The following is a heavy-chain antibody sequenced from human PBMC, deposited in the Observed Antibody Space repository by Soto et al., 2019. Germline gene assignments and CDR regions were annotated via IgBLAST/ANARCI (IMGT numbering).Heavy chain of an antibody. V-gene: IGHV4-59*01. D-gene: IGHD6-6*01. Sequence: SETLSLTCTVSGGSISSYYWSWIRQPPGKGLEWIGYIYYSGSTNYNPSLKSRVTISVDTSKNQFSLKLSSVTAADTAVYYCARYSSSPDRFDPWGQGTLVTVSS. CDR2: IYYSGST. CDR1: GGSISSYY. CDR3: ARYSSSPDRFDP. J-gene: IGHJ5*02.